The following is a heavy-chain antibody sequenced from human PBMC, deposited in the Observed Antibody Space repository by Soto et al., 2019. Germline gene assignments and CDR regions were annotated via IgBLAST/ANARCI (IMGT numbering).Heavy chain of an antibody. CDR3: AGAFGLRFLEWLHYFDY. V-gene: IGHV1-69*01. Sequence: QVQLVQSGAEVKKPGSSVKVSCKASGGTFSSYAISWVRQAPGQGLEWMGGIIPIFGTANYAQKFHGRVTITADESMSTAYMEMSSLRSEDTAVYYCAGAFGLRFLEWLHYFDYWGQGTLVTVSS. J-gene: IGHJ4*02. D-gene: IGHD3-3*01. CDR2: IIPIFGTA. CDR1: GGTFSSYA.